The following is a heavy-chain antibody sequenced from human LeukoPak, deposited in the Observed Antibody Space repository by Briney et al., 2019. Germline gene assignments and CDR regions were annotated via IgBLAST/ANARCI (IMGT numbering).Heavy chain of an antibody. CDR2: ISGSGGSA. Sequence: GGSLRLSCAASGFTFSSYDMSWVRQAPGKGLEWFSAISGSGGSAYYADSVKGRFTISRDNSKNTLYLQMNSLRAEDMAVYYCAKRGQWLVDWGQGTLVTVSS. V-gene: IGHV3-23*01. CDR3: AKRGQWLVD. D-gene: IGHD6-19*01. J-gene: IGHJ4*02. CDR1: GFTFSSYD.